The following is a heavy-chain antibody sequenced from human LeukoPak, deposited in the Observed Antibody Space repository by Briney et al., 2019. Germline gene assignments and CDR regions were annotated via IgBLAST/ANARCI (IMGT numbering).Heavy chain of an antibody. CDR1: GFTFSSYS. V-gene: IGHV3-48*01. J-gene: IGHJ4*02. D-gene: IGHD3-22*01. CDR3: ARDEYYYDSSGYYYGNDY. Sequence: GGSLRLSCAASGFTFSSYSMNWVRQAPGKGLEWVSYISSSSSTIYYADSVKGRFTISRDNAKNSLYLQMNSLRAEDTAVYYCARDEYYYDSSGYYYGNDYWGQGTLVTVSS. CDR2: ISSSSSTI.